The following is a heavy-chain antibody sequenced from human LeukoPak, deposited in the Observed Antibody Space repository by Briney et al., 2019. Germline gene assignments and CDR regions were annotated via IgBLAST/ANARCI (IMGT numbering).Heavy chain of an antibody. CDR3: AKDLRWLQYGY. CDR1: GFTFSSYA. D-gene: IGHD5-24*01. V-gene: IGHV3-23*01. J-gene: IGHJ4*02. Sequence: GASLSLSCAASGFTFSSYAMSWVRQAPGKGLEWVSAISGSGGSTYYADSVKGRFTISRDNSKNTLYLQMNSLRAEDTAVYYCAKDLRWLQYGYWGQGTLVTVSS. CDR2: ISGSGGST.